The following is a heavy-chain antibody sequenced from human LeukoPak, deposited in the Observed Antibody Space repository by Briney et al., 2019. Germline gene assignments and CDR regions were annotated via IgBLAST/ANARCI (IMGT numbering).Heavy chain of an antibody. CDR2: IKQDGSEK. Sequence: GGSLRLSCAASGFTFSSYWMSWVRQAPGKGLEWVANIKQDGSEKYYVDSVKGRFTISRDNAKNSLYLQMNSLRAEDTAVYYCARDRIRFGEFPNWFDPWGQGTLVTVSS. CDR1: GFTFSSYW. V-gene: IGHV3-7*01. CDR3: ARDRIRFGEFPNWFDP. J-gene: IGHJ5*02. D-gene: IGHD3-10*01.